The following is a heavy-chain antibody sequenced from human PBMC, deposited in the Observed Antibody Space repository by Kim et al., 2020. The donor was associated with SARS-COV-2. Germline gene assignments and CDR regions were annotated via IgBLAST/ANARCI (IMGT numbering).Heavy chain of an antibody. CDR2: GST. CDR3: AKDLGGMDV. Sequence: GSTDYADSVKGRFTISRANSKNSLYLQMNSLRAEDTAVYYCAKDLGGMDVWGQGTTVTVSS. V-gene: IGHV3-23*01. D-gene: IGHD7-27*01. J-gene: IGHJ6*02.